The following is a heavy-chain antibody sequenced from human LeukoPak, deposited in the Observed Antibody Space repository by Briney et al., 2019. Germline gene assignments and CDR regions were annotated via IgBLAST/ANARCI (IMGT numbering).Heavy chain of an antibody. CDR3: ARGTYGESLSNCYYGMDV. J-gene: IGHJ6*02. CDR2: TYYRSKWYN. D-gene: IGHD4-17*01. CDR1: GDSVSSNSAA. V-gene: IGHV6-1*01. Sequence: SQTLPLTCAISGDSVSSNSAAWNWIRQSPSRGLEWLGRTYYRSKWYNEYAVSVKSRISINPDTSKNQFSLQLNSVIPEDTAVYYCARGTYGESLSNCYYGMDVWGQGTTVTVSS.